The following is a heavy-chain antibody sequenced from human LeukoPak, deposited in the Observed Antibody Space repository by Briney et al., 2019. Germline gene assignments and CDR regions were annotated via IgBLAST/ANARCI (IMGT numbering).Heavy chain of an antibody. Sequence: PSETLSLTCSVSGASINSDDYYWSWVRQPAGKGLEWIGRIYTSGSTNYNPSLKSRVTMSVDTSKNQFSLKLSSVTAADTAVYYCARDPFLRYSADAYDIWGQGTMVTVSS. J-gene: IGHJ3*02. CDR2: IYTSGST. V-gene: IGHV4-61*02. CDR3: ARDPFLRYSADAYDI. D-gene: IGHD3-9*01. CDR1: GASINSDDYY.